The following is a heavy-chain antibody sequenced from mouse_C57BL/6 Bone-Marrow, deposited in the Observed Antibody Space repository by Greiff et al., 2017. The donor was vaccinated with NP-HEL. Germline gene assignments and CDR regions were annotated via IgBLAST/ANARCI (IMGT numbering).Heavy chain of an antibody. D-gene: IGHD1-1*01. CDR2: IYPGDGAT. V-gene: IGHV1-82*01. CDR1: GFAFSSSW. Sequence: QVHVKQSGPELVKPGASVKISCTASGFAFSSSWMNWVQQRPGKGLEWIGRIYPGDGATNYNGILKGMATLTADKSSRTAYMQLISQTSGDSAVYFGARSQGLDGRIDYWGQGTTLTVSS. J-gene: IGHJ2*01. CDR3: ARSQGLDGRIDY.